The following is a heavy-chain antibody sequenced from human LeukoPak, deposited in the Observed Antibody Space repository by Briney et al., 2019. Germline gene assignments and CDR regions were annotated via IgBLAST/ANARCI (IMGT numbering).Heavy chain of an antibody. CDR1: GFTFSDYS. D-gene: IGHD3-22*01. Sequence: PGGSLRLSCAASGFTFSDYSMNWVRQAPGKGLEWVSYISSSGSTIYYADSVKGRFTISRDNAKNSLYLQMNSLRAEDTAVYYCARDFWLLLDYWGQGTLVTVSS. J-gene: IGHJ4*02. V-gene: IGHV3-48*04. CDR3: ARDFWLLLDY. CDR2: ISSSGSTI.